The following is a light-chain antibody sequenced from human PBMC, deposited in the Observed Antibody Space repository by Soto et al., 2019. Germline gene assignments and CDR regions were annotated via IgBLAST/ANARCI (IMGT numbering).Light chain of an antibody. CDR1: QTISNW. CDR2: KAS. J-gene: IGKJ1*01. V-gene: IGKV1-5*03. Sequence: IQMTQSPSTLSGSVGDRVTFTCRASQTISNWLAWYQQKPGKAPKLLIYKASTLKSGVPSRCSGSGSGTEFTLTISSLQPDDFATYYCQHYNSYSEAFGQGTKVDIK. CDR3: QHYNSYSEA.